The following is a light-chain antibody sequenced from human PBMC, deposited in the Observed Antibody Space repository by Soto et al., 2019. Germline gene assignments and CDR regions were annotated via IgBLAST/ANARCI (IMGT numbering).Light chain of an antibody. V-gene: IGLV2-14*01. J-gene: IGLJ1*01. CDR3: SSYASSMANV. Sequence: QSALTQPASVSGSPGQSITISCTGTSSDVGGYNYVSWYQQYPGKAPKLMIYAVSSRPSGISNRFSGSKSGNTASLTISGLQAEDEADYYCSSYASSMANVFGTGTKVTVL. CDR2: AVS. CDR1: SSDVGGYNY.